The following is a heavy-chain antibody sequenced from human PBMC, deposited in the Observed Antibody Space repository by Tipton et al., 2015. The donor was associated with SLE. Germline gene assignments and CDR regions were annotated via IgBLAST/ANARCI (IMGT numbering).Heavy chain of an antibody. CDR3: ARQVCHSGSCYFDS. D-gene: IGHD1-26*01. CDR1: GGSISSGSYY. V-gene: IGHV4-61*02. CDR2: IYTSGST. Sequence: TLSLTCTVPGGSISSGSYYWSWIRQPAGKGLEWIGRIYTSGSTNYNPSLKSRVTISVDTSNQFSLKLSSATAADTAVYYCARQVCHSGSCYFDSWGQGALVTVSS. J-gene: IGHJ4*02.